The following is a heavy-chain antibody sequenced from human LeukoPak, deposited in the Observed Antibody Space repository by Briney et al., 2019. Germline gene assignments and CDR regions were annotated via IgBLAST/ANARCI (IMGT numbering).Heavy chain of an antibody. CDR2: INHSGST. D-gene: IGHD2-2*02. V-gene: IGHV4-34*01. CDR3: ARGGTYCSGTSCYKGRYYYYGMDV. CDR1: GGSFSGYY. Sequence: PSETLSLTCAVYGGSFSGYYWSWIRQPPGKGLEWIGEINHSGSTNYNPSLKGRVTISVDTSKNQFSLKLSSVTAADTAVYYCARGGTYCSGTSCYKGRYYYYGMDVWGQGTTVTVSS. J-gene: IGHJ6*02.